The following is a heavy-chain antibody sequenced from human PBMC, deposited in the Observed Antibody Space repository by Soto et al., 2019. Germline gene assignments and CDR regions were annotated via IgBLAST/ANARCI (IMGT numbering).Heavy chain of an antibody. J-gene: IGHJ6*02. V-gene: IGHV3-13*05. CDR1: GFTFRNYD. CDR3: ARTDRYFYGLDV. Sequence: EVQLVESGGGFVQPGGSLRLSCEAAGFTFRNYDMHWFRQGTGKGLEWVSGISAAGDPDYADSVEGRFTISRENAQNSFFLQMNSLRVGDTAVYYCARTDRYFYGLDVWGQGTTVIVSS. CDR2: ISAAGDP.